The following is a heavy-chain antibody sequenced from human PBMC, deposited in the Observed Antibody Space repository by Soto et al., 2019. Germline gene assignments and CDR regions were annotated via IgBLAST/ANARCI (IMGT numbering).Heavy chain of an antibody. V-gene: IGHV5-51*01. J-gene: IGHJ5*02. CDR2: IYPGDSDT. CDR3: ARRAELRYFDWLPSNWFDP. Sequence: GESLKISCKGFGYSFTSYWIGWVRQMPGKGLEWMGIIYPGDSDTRYSPSFQGQVTISADKSISTAYLQWSSLKASDTAMYYCARRAELRYFDWLPSNWFDPWGQGTLVTVSS. CDR1: GYSFTSYW. D-gene: IGHD3-9*01.